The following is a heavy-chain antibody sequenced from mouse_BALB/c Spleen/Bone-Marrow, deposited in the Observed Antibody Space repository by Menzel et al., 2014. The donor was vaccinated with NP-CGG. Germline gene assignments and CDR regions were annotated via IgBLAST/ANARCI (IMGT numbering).Heavy chain of an antibody. CDR1: GYSFAGYT. Sequence: DVQLQESGPELVKPGASMKISCKASGYSFAGYTMNWVKQSHGKNLEWIGLINPYNGGSSYNQKFKGKATLTVDKSSSTPYMELLSLTSEDSAVYYCAREGYVSSYGFASWGQGTLVTVST. V-gene: IGHV1-31*01. CDR2: INPYNGGS. J-gene: IGHJ3*01. CDR3: AREGYVSSYGFAS. D-gene: IGHD1-1*01.